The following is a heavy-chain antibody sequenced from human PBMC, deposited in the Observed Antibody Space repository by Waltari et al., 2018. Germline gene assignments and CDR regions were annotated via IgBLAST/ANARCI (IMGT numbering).Heavy chain of an antibody. V-gene: IGHV3-7*01. CDR3: ARERRGQSGWYYFDF. Sequence: EVQLVESGGGLVQPGGSLRLSCAASGISFSSFWMTWVRQAPGKRLEWVANIKQDGSEEYYVDSVKGRFTISKDNAKNSLYLQMNSLRAEDTAVYFCARERRGQSGWYYFDFWGQGSLVTVSS. CDR2: IKQDGSEE. CDR1: GISFSSFW. J-gene: IGHJ4*02. D-gene: IGHD6-19*01.